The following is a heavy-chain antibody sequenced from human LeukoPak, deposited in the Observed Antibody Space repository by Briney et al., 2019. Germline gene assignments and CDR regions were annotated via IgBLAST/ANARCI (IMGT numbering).Heavy chain of an antibody. V-gene: IGHV3-21*01. CDR3: AREGDGYNYFFDY. CDR1: GFTFSSYA. D-gene: IGHD5-24*01. Sequence: GGSLGLSCAASGFTFSSYAMSWVRQAPGKGLEWVSSISSSSSYIYYADSVKGRFTISRDNAKNSLYLQMNSLRAEDTAVYYCAREGDGYNYFFDYWGQGTLVTVSS. J-gene: IGHJ4*02. CDR2: ISSSSSYI.